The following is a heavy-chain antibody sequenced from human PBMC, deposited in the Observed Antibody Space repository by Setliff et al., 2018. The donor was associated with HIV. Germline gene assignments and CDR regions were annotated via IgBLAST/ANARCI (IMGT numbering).Heavy chain of an antibody. Sequence: ASVKVSCKASGYSFTGYYLHWVRQAPGQGLEWMGWINPKSGGTNYAPKFQGWVTMNRDMSISTAYMELSWLRSADTAVYYCARTLGEDWYFDLWGRGTLVTVSS. D-gene: IGHD3-16*01. CDR2: INPKSGGT. V-gene: IGHV1-2*04. J-gene: IGHJ2*01. CDR3: ARTLGEDWYFDL. CDR1: GYSFTGYY.